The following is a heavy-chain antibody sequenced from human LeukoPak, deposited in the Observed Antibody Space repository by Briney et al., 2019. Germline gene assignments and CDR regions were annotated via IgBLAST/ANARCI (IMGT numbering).Heavy chain of an antibody. CDR1: GGSISSYY. CDR2: IYYSGST. V-gene: IGHV4-59*01. Sequence: SETLSLTCTVSGGSISSYYWSWIRQPPGKGLEWIGYIYYSGSTNYNPSLKSRVTISVDTSKNQFSLNLSSVTAADTAVYYCAREGTVTDYYYYGMDVWGQGTTVTVSS. D-gene: IGHD4-17*01. CDR3: AREGTVTDYYYYGMDV. J-gene: IGHJ6*02.